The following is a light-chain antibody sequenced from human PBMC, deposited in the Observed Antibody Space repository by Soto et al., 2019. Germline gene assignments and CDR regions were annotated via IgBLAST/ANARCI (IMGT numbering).Light chain of an antibody. V-gene: IGKV3-11*01. J-gene: IGKJ5*01. CDR2: DAS. CDR3: QQGGNWPLT. Sequence: EIVLTQSPATLSLSPWERATVSCRASQSVSSHLAWYQQKRGQAPRLLIYDASSRASGIPARFSGSGSGTDFTLTISSLGPEDFAVYYCQQGGNWPLTFGQGTRLEIK. CDR1: QSVSSH.